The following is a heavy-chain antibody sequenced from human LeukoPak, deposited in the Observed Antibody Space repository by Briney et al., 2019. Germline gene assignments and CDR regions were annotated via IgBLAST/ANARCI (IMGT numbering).Heavy chain of an antibody. CDR1: GFTFSSYA. Sequence: GGSLRLSCSVSGFTFSSYAMHWVRQAPGKGLEYLSSISSYGGSTYYADSVEGRFTISRDNSKNTLYLQMSSLRGEDTAVYYCVKDPTGRGVVWGQGTLVTVSS. CDR3: VKDPTGRGVV. CDR2: ISSYGGST. J-gene: IGHJ4*02. V-gene: IGHV3-64D*06. D-gene: IGHD3-10*01.